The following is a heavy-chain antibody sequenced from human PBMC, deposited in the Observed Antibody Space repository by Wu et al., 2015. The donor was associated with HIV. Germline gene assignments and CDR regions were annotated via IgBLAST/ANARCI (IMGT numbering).Heavy chain of an antibody. D-gene: IGHD1-26*01. Sequence: QVQLVQSGAEVKKPGASVKVSCKASGYTFTSYYMHWVRQAPGQGLEWMGIINPSGGSTSYAQKFQGRVTMTRDTSTSTVYMELSSLRSEDTAVYYCARQSGSYGGTAAGWFDPWGQGTLVTVSS. J-gene: IGHJ5*02. CDR2: INPSGGST. V-gene: IGHV1-46*03. CDR1: GYTFTSYY. CDR3: ARQSGSYGGTAAGWFDP.